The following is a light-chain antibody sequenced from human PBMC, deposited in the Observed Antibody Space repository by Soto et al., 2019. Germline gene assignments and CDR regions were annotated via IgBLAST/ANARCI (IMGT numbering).Light chain of an antibody. CDR2: KAS. CDR1: QSISSW. J-gene: IGKJ1*01. Sequence: DIQMTQSPSTLSASVGHRVTITCRASQSISSWLAWYQQKPGKAPKLLIYKASSLESGVPSRFSGSGSGTEFTLTISSLQPDDFATYYCQQYNSYSRTLGKGTKVEI. V-gene: IGKV1-5*03. CDR3: QQYNSYSRT.